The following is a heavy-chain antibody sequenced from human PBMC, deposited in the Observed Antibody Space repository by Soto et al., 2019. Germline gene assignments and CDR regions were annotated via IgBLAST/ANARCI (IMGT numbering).Heavy chain of an antibody. CDR3: AGVLNFAFDS. CDR1: GYSISSGYY. J-gene: IGHJ4*02. Sequence: SETLALTCAVSGYSISSGYYWGWIRQPPGKGLEWIGSIYHSGSTYYNPSLKSRVTISVDTSKNQFSLKLSSVTSADTAVYYCAGVLNFAFDSWGQGTLVTVSS. CDR2: IYHSGST. V-gene: IGHV4-38-2*01. D-gene: IGHD3-10*01.